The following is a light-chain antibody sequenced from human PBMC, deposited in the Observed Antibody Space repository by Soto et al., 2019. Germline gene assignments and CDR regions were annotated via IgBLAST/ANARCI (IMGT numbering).Light chain of an antibody. CDR2: EVS. CDR3: SSYTTSSTLNVV. CDR1: SSDIGTYNY. J-gene: IGLJ2*01. Sequence: QSALTQPASVSGSPGQSSTISCTGTSSDIGTYNYVSWYQQHPGKAPKLMIYEVSNRPSGVSNRFSGSKSGNTASLTISGLQAEDEADYYCSSYTTSSTLNVVVGGGTKVTVL. V-gene: IGLV2-14*01.